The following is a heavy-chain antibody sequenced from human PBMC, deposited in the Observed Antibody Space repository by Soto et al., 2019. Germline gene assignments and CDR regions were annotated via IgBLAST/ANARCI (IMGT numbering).Heavy chain of an antibody. CDR1: GFTFRSYA. CDR2: ISGSGGGT. V-gene: IGHV3-23*01. D-gene: IGHD1-1*01. CDR3: AKFGMATTKRSPPYYIDY. J-gene: IGHJ4*02. Sequence: LRLSCAASGFTFRSYAMSWVRQAPGKGLEWVSSISGSGGGTYYAEAVKGRFTVSRDNSKNTLYLQMNSLRAEDTAVYYCAKFGMATTKRSPPYYIDYWGQGALVTV.